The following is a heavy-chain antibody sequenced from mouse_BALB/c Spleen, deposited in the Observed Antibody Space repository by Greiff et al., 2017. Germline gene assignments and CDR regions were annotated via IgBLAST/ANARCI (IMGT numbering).Heavy chain of an antibody. J-gene: IGHJ4*01. CDR2: IWSGGST. CDR1: GFSLTSYG. V-gene: IGHV2-4-1*01. D-gene: IGHD3-2*01. CDR3: ARNGQRGLRRHAMDY. Sequence: VQLQQSGPGLVQPSQSLSITCTVSGFSLTSYGVHWVRQSPGKGLEWLGVIWSGGSTDYYAAFIARLSISKDNSKCQVFFKMNSLQADDTAIYYCARNGQRGLRRHAMDYWGQGTSVTVSS.